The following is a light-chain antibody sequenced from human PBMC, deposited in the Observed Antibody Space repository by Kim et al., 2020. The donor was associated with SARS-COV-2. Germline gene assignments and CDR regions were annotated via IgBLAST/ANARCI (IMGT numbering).Light chain of an antibody. CDR1: NSDIGAGFD. CDR2: DNN. CDR3: QSFDISLSGFVI. V-gene: IGLV1-40*01. J-gene: IGLJ2*01. Sequence: VTISCTGSNSDIGAGFDVHWYQQVPGTAPKLLISDNNNRPSEDPDRISTSKSDTSVSLAISGLQPEDEDDYYGQSFDISLSGFVIFGGGTQLTVL.